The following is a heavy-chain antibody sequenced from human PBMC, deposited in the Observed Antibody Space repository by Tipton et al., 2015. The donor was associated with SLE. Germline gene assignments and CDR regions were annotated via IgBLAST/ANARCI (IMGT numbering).Heavy chain of an antibody. CDR2: FYYSGST. Sequence: TLSLTCAVSGGSITTYYWSWIRQSPGKGLEWIGYFYYSGSTKYNPSLKSRVTMSVDTSKNHFSVKLSSVTAADAAIYYCAGAVGTAAGLRDYWGQGTLVTVSS. D-gene: IGHD6-13*01. J-gene: IGHJ4*02. V-gene: IGHV4-59*12. CDR1: GGSITTYY. CDR3: AGAVGTAAGLRDY.